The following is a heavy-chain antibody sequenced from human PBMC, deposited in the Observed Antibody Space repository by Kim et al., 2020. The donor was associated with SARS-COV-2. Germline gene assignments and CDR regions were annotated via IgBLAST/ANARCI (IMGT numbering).Heavy chain of an antibody. Sequence: GGSLRLSCAASGFTFSSYSMNWVRQAPGKGLEWVSYISSSSSTIYYADSVKGRFTISRDNAKNSLYLQMNSLRDEDTAVYYCARDFVVRGVITPHLGGMDVWGQGTTVTVSS. CDR1: GFTFSSYS. J-gene: IGHJ6*02. V-gene: IGHV3-48*02. CDR2: ISSSSSTI. CDR3: ARDFVVRGVITPHLGGMDV. D-gene: IGHD3-10*01.